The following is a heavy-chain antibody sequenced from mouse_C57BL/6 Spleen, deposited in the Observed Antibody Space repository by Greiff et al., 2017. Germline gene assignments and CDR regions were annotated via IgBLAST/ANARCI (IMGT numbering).Heavy chain of an antibody. CDR1: GFTFSSYA. Sequence: EVQLVESGDGLVKPGGSLKLSCAASGFTFSSYAMPWVRQTPEKSLEWVAYISSGGGYTTYADPVKGRSTMPRANARNTLYLQMSILKSDDTAMYCGTGDPCYYGSRYWYFDVWGTGTTVTVSS. V-gene: IGHV5-9-1*02. D-gene: IGHD1-1*01. J-gene: IGHJ1*03. CDR3: TGDPCYYGSRYWYFDV. CDR2: ISSGGGYT.